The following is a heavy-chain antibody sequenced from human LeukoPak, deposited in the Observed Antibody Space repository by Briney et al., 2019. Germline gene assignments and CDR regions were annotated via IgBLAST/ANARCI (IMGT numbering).Heavy chain of an antibody. CDR1: GFPFSNYA. J-gene: IGHJ6*02. CDR3: ARGPPGDFWTYDYYYYGTDV. Sequence: GTSLRLSCAASGFPFSNYAMHWVRQDPGKGLEWVAVIWYDGSDKYYGESLKGRFTISRDNSKNTLYLQMNSLRAEDSAVYYCARGPPGDFWTYDYYYYGTDVWGQGTTVTVSS. V-gene: IGHV3-33*01. CDR2: IWYDGSDK. D-gene: IGHD3/OR15-3a*01.